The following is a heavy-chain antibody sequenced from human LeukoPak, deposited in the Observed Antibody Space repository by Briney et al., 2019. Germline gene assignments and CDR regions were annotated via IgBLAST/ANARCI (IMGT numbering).Heavy chain of an antibody. J-gene: IGHJ4*02. D-gene: IGHD1-7*01. CDR3: ARGRGNWNYEIGY. CDR1: GYTFTSYD. CDR2: MNPNSGNT. Sequence: PRASVKVSCKASGYTFTSYDINWVRQATGQGLEWMGWMNPNSGNTGYAQKFQGRVTITRNTSISTAYMELSSLRSEDTAVYYCARGRGNWNYEIGYWGQGTLVTVSS. V-gene: IGHV1-8*03.